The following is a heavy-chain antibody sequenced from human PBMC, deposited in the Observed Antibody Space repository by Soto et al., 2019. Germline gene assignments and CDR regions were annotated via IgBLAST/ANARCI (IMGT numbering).Heavy chain of an antibody. D-gene: IGHD3-22*01. CDR1: GSTFSSYS. J-gene: IGHJ5*02. V-gene: IGHV1-69*13. CDR2: IFPMFSRA. CDR3: ARGGSHYDSSGYPKNNWFDP. Sequence: GASVKVSCKASGSTFSSYSINWVRQAPGQGLEWMGGIFPMFSRAKYAQRFQGRVTITADESTSTAYMEVSSLRSEDTAVYYCARGGSHYDSSGYPKNNWFDPWGQGTLVTVSS.